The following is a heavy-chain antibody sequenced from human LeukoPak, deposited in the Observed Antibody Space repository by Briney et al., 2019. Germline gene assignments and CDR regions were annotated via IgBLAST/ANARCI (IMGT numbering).Heavy chain of an antibody. Sequence: PGGSLRLSCAASGFTVSNNYMRWVRQAPGKGLEWVSLIYSGGATFYADAVEGRFTISRDGSKNTLYLQMNSLRAEDTAVYYCARGAPTYFDYWGQGTPVTVSS. CDR3: ARGAPTYFDY. CDR1: GFTVSNNY. V-gene: IGHV3-66*01. J-gene: IGHJ4*02. CDR2: IYSGGAT.